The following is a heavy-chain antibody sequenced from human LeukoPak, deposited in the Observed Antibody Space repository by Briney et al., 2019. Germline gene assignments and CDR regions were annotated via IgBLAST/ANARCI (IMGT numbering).Heavy chain of an antibody. CDR3: ARGIPRYYYDSSGYYPDYFDY. CDR1: GYTFTGYY. V-gene: IGHV1-2*02. CDR2: INPNSGGT. Sequence: ASVKVSCKASGYTFTGYYMHWVRQAPGQGLEWMGWINPNSGGTNYAQKFQGRVTMTRDTSISTAYMELSRLRSDDTAVYYCARGIPRYYYDSSGYYPDYFDYWGQGTLVTVSS. D-gene: IGHD3-22*01. J-gene: IGHJ4*02.